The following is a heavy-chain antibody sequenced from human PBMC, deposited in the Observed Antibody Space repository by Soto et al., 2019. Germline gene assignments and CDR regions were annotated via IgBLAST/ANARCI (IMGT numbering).Heavy chain of an antibody. CDR1: GYSLTTHW. CDR2: IDYSESYF. CDR3: AVLRSSWFGDGRLDF. Sequence: GEVQKTSCDCCGYSLTTHWSKWGRQIPGKGEGWVWSIDYSESYFNYNTSFQGHVTISADKSTSTAYLQLNSLRASDTAIYYCAVLRSSWFGDGRLDFWGQGTLVTVSS. J-gene: IGHJ4*01. V-gene: IGHV5-10-1*01. D-gene: IGHD6-13*01.